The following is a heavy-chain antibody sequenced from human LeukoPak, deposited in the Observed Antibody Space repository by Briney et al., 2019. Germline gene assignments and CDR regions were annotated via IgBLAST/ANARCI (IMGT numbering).Heavy chain of an antibody. CDR2: INTNTGNP. Sequence: ASVKVSCKASGYTFTSYAMNWVRQAPGQELEWMGWINTNTGNPTYAQGFTGRFVFSLDTSVSTAYLQISSLKAEDTAVYYCARDYCSSTSCHLDYWGQGTLVTVSS. D-gene: IGHD2-2*01. CDR3: ARDYCSSTSCHLDY. CDR1: GYTFTSYA. J-gene: IGHJ4*02. V-gene: IGHV7-4-1*02.